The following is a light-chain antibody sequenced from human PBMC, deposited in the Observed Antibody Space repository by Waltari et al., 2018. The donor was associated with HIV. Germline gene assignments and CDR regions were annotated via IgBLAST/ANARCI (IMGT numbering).Light chain of an antibody. Sequence: QSALPQPASVSGSPGQSIPIPCTRTSSDVGGYNYVSWYQQPPGKAPKLMIYDVTNRPSWVSNRFSGSKSGNTASLTISGLQLEDEADYYCSSYTSSSTWVFGGGTKLTVL. CDR1: SSDVGGYNY. J-gene: IGLJ3*02. CDR3: SSYTSSSTWV. CDR2: DVT. V-gene: IGLV2-14*03.